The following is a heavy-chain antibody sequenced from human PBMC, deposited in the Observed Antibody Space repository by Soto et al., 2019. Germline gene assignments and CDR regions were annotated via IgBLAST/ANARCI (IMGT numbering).Heavy chain of an antibody. Sequence: SETLSRTGFGSGGPVLGDDLYWSWILHLERAGLGRIANVCHTGTTYYNPSLKSRVSMSVDTSQNQFSLILASVTAADTAVYYCARALVTDYNSRDYHYYFAMDVWGQGTSVTVSS. CDR1: GGPVLGDDLY. CDR2: VCHTGTT. J-gene: IGHJ6*02. CDR3: ARALVTDYNSRDYHYYFAMDV. V-gene: IGHV4-31*02. D-gene: IGHD3-22*01.